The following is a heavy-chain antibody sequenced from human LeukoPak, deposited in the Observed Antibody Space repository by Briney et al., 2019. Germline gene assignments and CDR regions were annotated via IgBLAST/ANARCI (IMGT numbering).Heavy chain of an antibody. CDR2: IYYRGST. CDR1: GGSISSDY. D-gene: IGHD3-22*01. CDR3: ARLSGYSSGHYYSDY. V-gene: IGHV4-59*01. J-gene: IGHJ4*02. Sequence: PSETLSLTCTVSGGSISSDYWSWIRQPPGKGLEWIGYIYYRGSTNYNPSLKSRVTISVDTSKNQISLKLSSVTAADTAVYYCARLSGYSSGHYYSDYWGQGTLVTVSS.